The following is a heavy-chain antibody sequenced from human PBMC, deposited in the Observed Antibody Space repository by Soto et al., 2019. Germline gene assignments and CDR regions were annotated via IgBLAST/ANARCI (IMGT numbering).Heavy chain of an antibody. CDR2: ISAYNGNT. Sequence: GASVKVSCKASGYTFGSNGIGWVRQAPGQGLEWMGWISAYNGNTNYAYKLQGRVTMTRDTSTSTVYMELRDLRSDDTAVYYCARDGAGFDYWGQGTLVTVSS. J-gene: IGHJ4*02. CDR1: GYTFGSNG. V-gene: IGHV1-18*04. D-gene: IGHD1-26*01. CDR3: ARDGAGFDY.